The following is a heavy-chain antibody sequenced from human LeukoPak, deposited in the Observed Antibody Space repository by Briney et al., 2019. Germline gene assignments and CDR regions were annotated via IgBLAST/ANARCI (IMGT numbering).Heavy chain of an antibody. D-gene: IGHD2/OR15-2a*01. CDR1: GYKFTSYW. CDR3: VRQKIVPGTSQLRTFDA. J-gene: IGHJ4*02. V-gene: IGHV5-51*01. CDR2: LYPIDSDK. Sequence: GESLKISCKASGYKFTSYWIAWVRQMPGYGLEWMGSLYPIDSDKTYSPSFQGQVTMSADRSISTAYLRWSSLKASDTAMYYCVRQKIVPGTSQLRTFDAWGQGTLVSVSS.